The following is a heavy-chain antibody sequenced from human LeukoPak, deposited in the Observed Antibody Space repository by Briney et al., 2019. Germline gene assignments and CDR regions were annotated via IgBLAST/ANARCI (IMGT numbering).Heavy chain of an antibody. CDR3: ARRTPASGSYWYFDL. CDR2: IKQDGSEK. V-gene: IGHV3-7*01. D-gene: IGHD1-14*01. J-gene: IGHJ2*01. CDR1: GFTFSSYW. Sequence: PGGSLRLSCAASGFTFSSYWMSWVRQAPGKGLEWVANIKQDGSEKYYVDSVKGRFTISRDNAKNSLYPQMNSLRAEDTAVYFCARRTPASGSYWYFDLWGRGTLVTVSS.